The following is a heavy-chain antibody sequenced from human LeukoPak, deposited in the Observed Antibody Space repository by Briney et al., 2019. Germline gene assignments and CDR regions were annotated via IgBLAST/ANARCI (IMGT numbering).Heavy chain of an antibody. J-gene: IGHJ4*02. CDR2: INHSGST. D-gene: IGHD3-22*01. CDR1: GGSFSGYY. V-gene: IGHV4-34*01. Sequence: SETLSLTCAVYGGSFSGYYRSWLRQPPGKGLEWIGEINHSGSTNYNPSLKSRVTISVDTSKNQFSLKLSSVTAADTAVYYCARRGGYYYSFTVPFDYWGQGTLVTVSS. CDR3: ARRGGYYYSFTVPFDY.